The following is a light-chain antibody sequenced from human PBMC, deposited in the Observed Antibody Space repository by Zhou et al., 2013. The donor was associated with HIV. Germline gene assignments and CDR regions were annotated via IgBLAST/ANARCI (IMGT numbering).Light chain of an antibody. Sequence: TRMTQSPVSVSASTGDRVTITCRASHDVKTHVAWYQQKPGKAPRLLIYDASNLETGVPSRFSGSGSGTDFTFTISSLQPEDIATYYCQQYDNFPLFGPGTKVDIK. CDR1: HDVKTH. CDR2: DAS. J-gene: IGKJ3*01. V-gene: IGKV1-33*01. CDR3: QQYDNFPL.